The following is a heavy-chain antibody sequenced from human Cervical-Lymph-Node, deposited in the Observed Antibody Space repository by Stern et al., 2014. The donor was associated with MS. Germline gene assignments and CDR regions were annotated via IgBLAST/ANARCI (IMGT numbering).Heavy chain of an antibody. CDR2: IYPDDSDI. V-gene: IGHV5-51*01. CDR3: ARHPPRRKWDDPNYGMDV. D-gene: IGHD1-1*01. Sequence: EDQLVESGAEVKKPGESLKISCKGSGYTFTNNWIAWVRQMPGKGLEWMGIIYPDDSDIRYSPSLQGQVTISADKSIRTAYLQWSSLKAADSAVYYWARHPPRRKWDDPNYGMDVWGQGTTVTVSS. CDR1: GYTFTNNW. J-gene: IGHJ6*02.